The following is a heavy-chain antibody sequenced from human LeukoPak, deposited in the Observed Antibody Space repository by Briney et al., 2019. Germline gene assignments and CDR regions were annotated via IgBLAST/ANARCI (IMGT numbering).Heavy chain of an antibody. CDR2: IKQDGTEK. V-gene: IGHV3-7*01. CDR1: GFTFTTYW. CDR3: ARDRLGAEYDY. J-gene: IGHJ4*02. Sequence: PGGSLRLSCAASGFTFTTYWMSWVRQAPGKGLGWVANIKQDGTEKYYVDSVKGRFTISRDNAKKSLYLEMNSLRAEDTAVYYCARDRLGAEYDYWGQGTLVSVSS. D-gene: IGHD3-16*01.